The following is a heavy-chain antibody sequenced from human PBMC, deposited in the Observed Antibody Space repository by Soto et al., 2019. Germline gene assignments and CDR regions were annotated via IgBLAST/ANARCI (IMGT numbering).Heavy chain of an antibody. V-gene: IGHV3-30*18. J-gene: IGHJ6*02. Sequence: QVQLVESGGGVVQPGRSLRLSCAASGFTFSSYGMHWVRQAPGKGLEWVAVISYDGSNKYYADSVKGRFTISRDSSKNTLYLQQNSLRAEYTAVYYCAKGPAIVLVPAAMNYHYGMDVWGQGTTVTVSS. CDR1: GFTFSSYG. D-gene: IGHD2-2*01. CDR2: ISYDGSNK. CDR3: AKGPAIVLVPAAMNYHYGMDV.